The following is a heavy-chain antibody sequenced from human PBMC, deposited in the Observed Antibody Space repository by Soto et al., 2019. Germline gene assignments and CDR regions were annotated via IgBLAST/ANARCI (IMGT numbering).Heavy chain of an antibody. CDR1: GFTISNYI. V-gene: IGHV3-30-3*01. D-gene: IGHD3-10*01. J-gene: IGHJ4*02. Sequence: VQLVESGGGVVQPGRSLRLACEASGFTISNYIMRWVRQAPGKGLEWVGRIRPDENNKNYAYYVKGRFTISRDNSTNTVYLQMNSLRTEDTAMYYCVRVDDDGSYCDLGCWGQGTLVTVSS. CDR3: VRVDDDGSYCDLGC. CDR2: IRPDENNK.